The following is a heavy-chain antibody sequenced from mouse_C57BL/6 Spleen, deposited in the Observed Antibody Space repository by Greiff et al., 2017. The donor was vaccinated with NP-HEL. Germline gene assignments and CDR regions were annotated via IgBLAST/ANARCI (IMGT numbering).Heavy chain of an antibody. CDR3: ARSGDYDFAMDY. Sequence: QVQLQQSGAELVRPGTSVKVSCKASGYAFTNYLIEWVKQRPGQGLEWIGVFNPGSGGTNYNEKFKGKATLTADKSSSTAYMQLSSLTSEDSAVYFCARSGDYDFAMDYWGQGTSVTVAS. J-gene: IGHJ4*01. V-gene: IGHV1-54*01. CDR2: FNPGSGGT. D-gene: IGHD2-4*01. CDR1: GYAFTNYL.